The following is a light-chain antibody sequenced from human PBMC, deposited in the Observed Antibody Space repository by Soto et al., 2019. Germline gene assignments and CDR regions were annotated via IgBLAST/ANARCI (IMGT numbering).Light chain of an antibody. Sequence: QSALTHPPSVSGAPGQRVSISCPGSSTNIGAGYGVPWYQQSPGTAPKPLIVRNTIRPSGAPDRFSASTPGTSASLAITGLQAEDEVDYYCQSYDSTLSARYVFGTGTKVTV. V-gene: IGLV1-40*01. CDR3: QSYDSTLSARYV. CDR1: STNIGAGYG. J-gene: IGLJ1*01. CDR2: RNT.